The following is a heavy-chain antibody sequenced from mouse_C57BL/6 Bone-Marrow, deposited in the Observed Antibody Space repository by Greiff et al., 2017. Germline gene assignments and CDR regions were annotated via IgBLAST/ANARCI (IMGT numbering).Heavy chain of an antibody. CDR2: IYPRDGST. Sequence: QVQLKESGPELVKPGASVKLSCKASGYTFTSYDINWVKQRPGQGLEWIGWIYPRDGSTKYNEKFKGKAKLTVDTSSSTAYMERQSLTSEASAVYFCAREHGLRRDYYAMDYWGQGTSVTVSS. V-gene: IGHV1-85*01. D-gene: IGHD2-2*01. CDR3: AREHGLRRDYYAMDY. CDR1: GYTFTSYD. J-gene: IGHJ4*01.